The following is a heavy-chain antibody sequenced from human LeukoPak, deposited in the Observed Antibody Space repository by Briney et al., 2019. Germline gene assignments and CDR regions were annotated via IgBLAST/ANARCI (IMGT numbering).Heavy chain of an antibody. D-gene: IGHD3-16*02. CDR3: AKGAVAFGGVIGNWFDP. Sequence: GGSLRLSCAASGFTFSSFAMSWVRQAPGKGLEWVSAVSVSGGSTYYADSVKGRFTISRDNSKNTLYLQMNNLRAEDTAVYYCAKGAVAFGGVIGNWFDPWGQGTLVTVSS. J-gene: IGHJ5*02. CDR1: GFTFSSFA. V-gene: IGHV3-23*01. CDR2: VSVSGGST.